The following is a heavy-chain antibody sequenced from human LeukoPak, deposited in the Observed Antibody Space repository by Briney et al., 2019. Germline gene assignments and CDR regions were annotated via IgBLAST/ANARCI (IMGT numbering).Heavy chain of an antibody. CDR2: ISSSGSTI. CDR3: ARDRKDGEQWPVPDFDY. D-gene: IGHD6-19*01. Sequence: PGGSLRLSCAASGFTFSDYYMSWIRQAPGKGLEWVSYISSSGSTIYYADSVKGRFTISRDNAKNSLYLQMNSLRAEDTAVYYCARDRKDGEQWPVPDFDYWGQGTLVTVSS. CDR1: GFTFSDYY. J-gene: IGHJ4*02. V-gene: IGHV3-11*01.